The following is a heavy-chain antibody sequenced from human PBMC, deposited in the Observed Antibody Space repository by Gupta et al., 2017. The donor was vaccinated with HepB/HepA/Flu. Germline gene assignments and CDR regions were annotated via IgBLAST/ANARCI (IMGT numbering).Heavy chain of an antibody. CDR3: ARVTVDPLFNGMDV. V-gene: IGHV1-69*04. CDR2: IIPVLGKA. Sequence: VRLVQSGTQVQKPGSSVKVSCKLSGVSFSSYATSALRQAPGQGLEWMGRIIPVLGKANYAQKFRGRVTITADKSTSTAYMELHSLRSEDMGVYYCARVTVDPLFNGMDVWGQGTTVTVSS. D-gene: IGHD4-17*01. J-gene: IGHJ6*02. CDR1: GVSFSSYA.